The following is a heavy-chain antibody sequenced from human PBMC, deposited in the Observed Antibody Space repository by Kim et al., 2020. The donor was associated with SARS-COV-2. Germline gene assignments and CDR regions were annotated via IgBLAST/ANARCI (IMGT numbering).Heavy chain of an antibody. Sequence: ASVKVSCKASGYTFTGYYMHWVRQAPGQGLEWMGWINPNSGGTNYAQKFQGRVTMTRDTSISTAYMELSRLRSDDTAVYYCARDCLAAAGPEPACFDYWGQGTLVTVSS. J-gene: IGHJ4*02. D-gene: IGHD6-13*01. CDR3: ARDCLAAAGPEPACFDY. CDR1: GYTFTGYY. CDR2: INPNSGGT. V-gene: IGHV1-2*02.